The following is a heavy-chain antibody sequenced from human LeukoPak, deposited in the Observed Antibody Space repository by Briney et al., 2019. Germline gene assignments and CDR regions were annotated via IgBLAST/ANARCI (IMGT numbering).Heavy chain of an antibody. CDR1: GFTFSDYW. V-gene: IGHV3-7*01. J-gene: IGHJ4*02. Sequence: GGSLRLSCVASGFTFSDYWMTWVRQAPGKGLEWVANIKQDGSEKYYVDSVKGRFIISRDNAKNSLYLQMNSLRADDTAVYYCARDGYATSVYWGQGTLVTVSS. CDR2: IKQDGSEK. CDR3: ARDGYATSVY. D-gene: IGHD2-2*01.